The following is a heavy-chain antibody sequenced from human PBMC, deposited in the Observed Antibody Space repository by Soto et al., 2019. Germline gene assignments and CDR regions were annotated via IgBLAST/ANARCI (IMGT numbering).Heavy chain of an antibody. J-gene: IGHJ3*02. CDR3: ARPGEDIVVVPAAPGAFDI. Sequence: GESLKISCKGSGYSFTSYWIGWVRQMPGKGLEWMGIIYPGDSDTRYSPSFQGQVTISADKSISTAYLQWSSLKASDTAMYYCARPGEDIVVVPAAPGAFDIWGQGTMVTVSS. CDR2: IYPGDSDT. CDR1: GYSFTSYW. V-gene: IGHV5-51*01. D-gene: IGHD2-2*01.